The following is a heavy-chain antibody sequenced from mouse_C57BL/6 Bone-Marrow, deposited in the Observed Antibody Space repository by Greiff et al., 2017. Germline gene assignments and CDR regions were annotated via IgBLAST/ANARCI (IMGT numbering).Heavy chain of an antibody. CDR2: IRSTSNNYAS. CDR3: VRHGDDGYYFFYAMDY. D-gene: IGHD2-3*01. Sequence: EVLLVESGGGLVQPKASLKLSCAASGFSFNTYAMNWVRQAPGQGLEWVARIRSTSNNYASYYADSVKDRFTISRYDAESMLYLQMINLNTEDSAVYSCVRHGDDGYYFFYAMDYWGQGTSVTVSS. J-gene: IGHJ4*01. CDR1: GFSFNTYA. V-gene: IGHV10-1*01.